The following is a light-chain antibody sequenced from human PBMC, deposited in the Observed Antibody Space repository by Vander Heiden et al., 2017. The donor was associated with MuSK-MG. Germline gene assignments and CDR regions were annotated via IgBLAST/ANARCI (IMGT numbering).Light chain of an antibody. Sequence: DIQMTQSPSSLSASVGDRVTITCRATQNIKNYLSWYQQKPGSAPKLLIYAASSLQSGVPSRFNGGGSGTDFTLTISSLQSEDLATYFCQQSVSVPFTFGPGTKVDLK. J-gene: IGKJ3*01. CDR2: AAS. V-gene: IGKV1-39*01. CDR1: QNIKNY. CDR3: QQSVSVPFT.